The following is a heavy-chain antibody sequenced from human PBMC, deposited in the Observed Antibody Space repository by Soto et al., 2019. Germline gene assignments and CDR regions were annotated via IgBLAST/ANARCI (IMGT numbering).Heavy chain of an antibody. D-gene: IGHD3-16*01. CDR2: ILYSGST. CDR1: GPSISINNYY. J-gene: IGHJ5*02. V-gene: IGHV4-39*01. CDR3: ARQNRGNQHIEP. Sequence: SETLSLTCTVSGPSISINNYYWGWIRPPPGKGLEWTGSILYSGSTYYNPSLKSRVTMSVDTSKNQFSLKLRSVTAADTAVYYCARQNRGNQHIEPWGQGTLVTVSS.